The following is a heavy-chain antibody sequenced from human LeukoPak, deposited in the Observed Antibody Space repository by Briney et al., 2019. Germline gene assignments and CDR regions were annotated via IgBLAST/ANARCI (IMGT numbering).Heavy chain of an antibody. CDR2: IYYSGST. Sequence: KPSETLSLTCTVSGGSISSSSYYSGWIRQPPGKRLEWIGSIYYSGSTYYNPSLKSRVTISADTSKNQFSLKLSSVTAADTAVYYCARHGDRIAAAFDYWGQGTLVTVSS. D-gene: IGHD6-13*01. CDR1: GGSISSSSYY. V-gene: IGHV4-39*01. CDR3: ARHGDRIAAAFDY. J-gene: IGHJ4*02.